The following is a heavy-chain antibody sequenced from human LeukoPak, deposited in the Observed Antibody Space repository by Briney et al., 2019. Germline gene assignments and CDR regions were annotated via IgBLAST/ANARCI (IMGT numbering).Heavy chain of an antibody. Sequence: PGRSLRLSCAASEFTFSSYGMHWVRQAPGKGLEWVSVIYSGGSTYYADSVKGRFTISRDNSKNTLYLQMNSLRAEDTAVYYCARDPGYGDYGPPRYWGQGTLVTVSS. CDR1: EFTFSSYG. CDR2: IYSGGST. D-gene: IGHD4-17*01. CDR3: ARDPGYGDYGPPRY. J-gene: IGHJ4*02. V-gene: IGHV3-66*01.